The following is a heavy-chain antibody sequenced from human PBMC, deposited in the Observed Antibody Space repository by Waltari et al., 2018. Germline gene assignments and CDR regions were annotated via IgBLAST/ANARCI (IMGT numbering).Heavy chain of an antibody. CDR3: ARVVATENYYYYGMDV. V-gene: IGHV3-48*01. CDR2: TSSRSSTI. J-gene: IGHJ6*02. Sequence: EVQLVESGGGLVQPGGSLRLYCAASGFTFSSYSMNWVRQAPGKGLEWVSYTSSRSSTIYYADSVKGRFTISRDNAKNSLYLQMNSLRAEDTAVYYCARVVATENYYYYGMDVWGQGTTVTVSS. CDR1: GFTFSSYS. D-gene: IGHD5-12*01.